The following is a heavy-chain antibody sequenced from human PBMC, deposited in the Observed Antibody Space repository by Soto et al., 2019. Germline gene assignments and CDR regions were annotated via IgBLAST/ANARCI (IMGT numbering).Heavy chain of an antibody. D-gene: IGHD2-2*01. J-gene: IGHJ6*02. CDR2: IIPILGIA. CDR3: ARGAVVVVPAAINYYYYGMDV. V-gene: IGHV1-69*02. CDR1: GGTFSSYT. Sequence: SVKVSCKASGGTFSSYTISWVRQAPGQGLEWMGRIIPILGIANYAQKFQGRVTITADESTSTAYMELSSLRSEDTAVYYCARGAVVVVPAAINYYYYGMDVWGQGTTVTVSS.